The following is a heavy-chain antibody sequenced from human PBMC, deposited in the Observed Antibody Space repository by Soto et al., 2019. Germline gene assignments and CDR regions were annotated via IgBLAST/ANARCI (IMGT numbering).Heavy chain of an antibody. CDR1: GFTFSSYS. D-gene: IGHD6-13*01. CDR3: ALPPGGAAAGTKSNAFDI. Sequence: PGGSLRLSCAASGFTFSSYSMNWVRQAPGKGLEWVSYISSSSSTIYYADSVKGRFTISRDNAKNSLYLQMNSLRAEDTAVYYCALPPGGAAAGTKSNAFDIWGQGTMVTVSS. J-gene: IGHJ3*02. CDR2: ISSSSSTI. V-gene: IGHV3-48*01.